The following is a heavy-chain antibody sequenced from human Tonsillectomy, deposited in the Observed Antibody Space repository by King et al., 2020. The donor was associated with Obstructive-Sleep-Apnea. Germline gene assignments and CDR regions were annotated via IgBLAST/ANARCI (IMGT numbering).Heavy chain of an antibody. Sequence: VQLVESGGGVVQPGRSLRLSSAASGFTFSSYGMHWVRQAPGKGLEWVAVIWYDGDNKYYAESVKGRFTISRDNSKKTLFLQMNSLRAEDTAVYYCAKERSTSFDYWGQGTLVTVSS. CDR3: AKERSTSFDY. V-gene: IGHV3-33*06. CDR2: IWYDGDNK. CDR1: GFTFSSYG. J-gene: IGHJ4*02. D-gene: IGHD2-15*01.